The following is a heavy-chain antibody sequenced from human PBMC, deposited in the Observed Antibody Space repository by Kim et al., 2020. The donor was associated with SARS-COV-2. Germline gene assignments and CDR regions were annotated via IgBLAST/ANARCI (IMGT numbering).Heavy chain of an antibody. Sequence: ASVKVSCKVSGYTLSELSMHWVRQAPGKGLEWMGGFDPEDGETIYAQKFQGRVTMTEDTSTDTAYMEVSSLRSEDTAVYYCAAASLLWFGESIFDYWGQGTLVTVSS. V-gene: IGHV1-24*01. J-gene: IGHJ4*02. D-gene: IGHD3-10*01. CDR3: AAASLLWFGESIFDY. CDR1: GYTLSELS. CDR2: FDPEDGET.